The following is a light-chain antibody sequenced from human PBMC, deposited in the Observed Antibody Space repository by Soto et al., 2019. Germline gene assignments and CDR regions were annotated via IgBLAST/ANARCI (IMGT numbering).Light chain of an antibody. CDR1: QSVISSY. CDR2: GAS. J-gene: IGKJ2*01. Sequence: EIVLTQSPGTLSLSPGERATLSCRASQSVISSYIAWYQQKPGQAPRLLIYGASSRATGIPDRFSGGGSGTDFAPTISSLEPEDFAVYYCQQYGSSPPMYTFGQGTRLEIK. V-gene: IGKV3-20*01. CDR3: QQYGSSPPMYT.